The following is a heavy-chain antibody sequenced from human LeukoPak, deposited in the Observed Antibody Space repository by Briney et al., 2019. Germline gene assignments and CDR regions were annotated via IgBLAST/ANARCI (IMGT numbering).Heavy chain of an antibody. CDR1: GFTFSSYG. CDR2: ISYDGSNK. V-gene: IGHV3-30*18. J-gene: IGHJ3*02. Sequence: GGSLRLSCAASGFTFSSYGMHWVRQAPGKGLEWVAVISYDGSNKYYADSVKGRFTISRDNSKNTLYLQMNSLRAEDTAVYYCAKDVFDIWGQGTMVTVSS. CDR3: AKDVFDI.